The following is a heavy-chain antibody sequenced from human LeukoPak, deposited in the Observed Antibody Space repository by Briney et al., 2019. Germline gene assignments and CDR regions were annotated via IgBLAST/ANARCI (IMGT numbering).Heavy chain of an antibody. J-gene: IGHJ4*02. CDR2: IYSGGST. CDR1: GFTVSSNY. V-gene: IGHV3-66*01. D-gene: IGHD6-13*01. Sequence: GGSLRLSCAASGFTVSSNYMSWVRQAPGKGLEWVSVIYSGGSTYYADSVKGRFTISRDNSKNALYLQMNSLRAEDTAVYYCARDSLAAAGSDYWGQGTLVTVSS. CDR3: ARDSLAAAGSDY.